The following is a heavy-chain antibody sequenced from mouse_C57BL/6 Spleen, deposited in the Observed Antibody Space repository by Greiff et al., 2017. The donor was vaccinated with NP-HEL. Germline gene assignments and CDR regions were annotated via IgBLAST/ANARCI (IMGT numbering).Heavy chain of an antibody. CDR3: AREGTSPFAY. J-gene: IGHJ3*01. CDR2: ISDGGSYT. Sequence: EVHLVESGGGLVKPGGSLKLSCAASGFTFSSYAMSWVRQTPEKRLEWVATISDGGSYTYYPDNVKGRFTISRDNAKNNLYLQMSHLKSEDTAMYYCAREGTSPFAYWGQGTLVTVSA. V-gene: IGHV5-4*01. D-gene: IGHD3-1*01. CDR1: GFTFSSYA.